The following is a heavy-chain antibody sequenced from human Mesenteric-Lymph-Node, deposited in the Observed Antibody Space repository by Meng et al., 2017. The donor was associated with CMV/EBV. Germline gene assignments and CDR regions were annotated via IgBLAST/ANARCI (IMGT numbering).Heavy chain of an antibody. CDR3: ARVRGSSVVDY. CDR1: GGSISSSNW. J-gene: IGHJ4*01. V-gene: IGHV4-4*02. CDR2: IYHSGST. Sequence: SETLSLTCAVSGGSISSSNWWSWVRQPPGKGLEWIGEIYHSGSTNYNPSLKSRVTMSVDTSKNQFSLNLRSVTAADTATYYCARVRGSSVVDYWGQGTLVTVSS. D-gene: IGHD6-6*01.